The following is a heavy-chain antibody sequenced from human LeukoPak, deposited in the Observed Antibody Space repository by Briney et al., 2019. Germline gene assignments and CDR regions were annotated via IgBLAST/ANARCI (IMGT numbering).Heavy chain of an antibody. D-gene: IGHD4-23*01. Sequence: SVKVSCKASGGTFSSYAISWVRQAPGQGLEWMGGIIPIFGTANYAQKFQGRVTITADESTSTAYMELSSLRSEDTAVYYCARPHDYGGNSEFVDYWGQGTLVTVSS. CDR2: IIPIFGTA. J-gene: IGHJ4*02. CDR1: GGTFSSYA. CDR3: ARPHDYGGNSEFVDY. V-gene: IGHV1-69*13.